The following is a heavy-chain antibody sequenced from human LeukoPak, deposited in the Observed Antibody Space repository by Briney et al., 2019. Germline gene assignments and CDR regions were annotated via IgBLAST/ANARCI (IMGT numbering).Heavy chain of an antibody. D-gene: IGHD3-10*01. Sequence: GGSLRLSCAASGFTFGDYDMSWVRQAPGKGLEWVSGISCSGGSIGYADSVKGRFTISRDNAKNSLYLQMNSLRVEDSALYYCAKNGDSRAYSFFYMDIWGKGTTVTVSS. CDR2: ISCSGGSI. V-gene: IGHV3-9*01. CDR1: GFTFGDYD. J-gene: IGHJ6*03. CDR3: AKNGDSRAYSFFYMDI.